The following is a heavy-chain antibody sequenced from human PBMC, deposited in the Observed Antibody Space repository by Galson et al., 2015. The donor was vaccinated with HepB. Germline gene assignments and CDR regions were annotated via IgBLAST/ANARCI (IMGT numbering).Heavy chain of an antibody. CDR1: GFTFDDYA. D-gene: IGHD3-22*01. CDR3: ARGRGGDYYDSRGYLH. Sequence: SLRLSCAASGFTFDDYAMHWVRQAPGKGLEWVSGISWNSGSIGYADSVKGRFTISRDNAKNSLYLQMNSLRAEDTALYYCARGRGGDYYDSRGYLHWGQGTLVTVCS. V-gene: IGHV3-9*01. J-gene: IGHJ4*02. CDR2: ISWNSGSI.